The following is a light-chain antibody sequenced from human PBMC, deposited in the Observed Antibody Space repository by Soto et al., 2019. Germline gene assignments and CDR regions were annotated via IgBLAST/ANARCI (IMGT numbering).Light chain of an antibody. CDR1: QYINTR. V-gene: IGKV3-11*01. J-gene: IGKJ5*01. Sequence: EIVLTQSPATLSSFPGDRVTLSCRASQYINTRLAWYQHRPGQAPRLLIYQTSIRATGIPARFSGSGSGTDFTLTISSLEPEDFAVYYCQQRSNWPITFGQGTDWRL. CDR2: QTS. CDR3: QQRSNWPIT.